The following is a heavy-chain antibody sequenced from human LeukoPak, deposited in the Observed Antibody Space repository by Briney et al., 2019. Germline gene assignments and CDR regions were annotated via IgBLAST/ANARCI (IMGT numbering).Heavy chain of an antibody. D-gene: IGHD6-6*01. V-gene: IGHV3-21*01. CDR1: GFTFSSYT. J-gene: IGHJ6*03. CDR2: ISALSTYI. CDR3: ARGGIAGRPAYYYYMDV. Sequence: GGSLRLSCAASGFTFSSYTIHWVRQAPGKGLEWVSSISALSTYISYADSVKGRFTISRDNVEKSAYLELSGLTAHDTAIYYCARGGIAGRPAYYYYMDVWGKGTTVTVSS.